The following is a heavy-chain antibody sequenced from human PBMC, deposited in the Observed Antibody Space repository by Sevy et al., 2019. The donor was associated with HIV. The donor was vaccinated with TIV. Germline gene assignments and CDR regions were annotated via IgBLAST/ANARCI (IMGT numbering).Heavy chain of an antibody. CDR3: ARVAVSYCTNDCYHRFDY. Sequence: GESLKISCAVSGFSFSHYAFHWVRQAPGKGLEWVSLISYDGTYKYYADSVKGRFTISRDNSKNTLYLQMNSLRGNDTAVYYCARVAVSYCTNDCYHRFDYWGPGVLVTVSS. CDR2: ISYDGTYK. J-gene: IGHJ4*02. CDR1: GFSFSHYA. D-gene: IGHD2-8*01. V-gene: IGHV3-30-3*01.